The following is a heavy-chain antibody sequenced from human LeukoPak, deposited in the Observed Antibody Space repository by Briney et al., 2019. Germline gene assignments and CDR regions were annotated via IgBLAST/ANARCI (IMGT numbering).Heavy chain of an antibody. Sequence: GGSLRLSCAASGLHFSGTAMSWVRQAPGKGLDWVSAISHDGMNAYYADSVKGRFTISRDNSKKTVSLEMSSLTAADTGVYYCAKDGAQYSSGPECDPRGQGALVTVSP. V-gene: IGHV3-23*01. CDR2: ISHDGMNA. CDR1: GLHFSGTA. J-gene: IGHJ5*02. CDR3: AKDGAQYSSGPECDP. D-gene: IGHD6-19*01.